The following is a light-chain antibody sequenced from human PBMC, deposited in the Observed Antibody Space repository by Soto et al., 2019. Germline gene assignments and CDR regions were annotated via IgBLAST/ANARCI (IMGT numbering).Light chain of an antibody. J-gene: IGKJ5*01. CDR2: YAS. CDR3: QQYNAWPPIT. V-gene: IGKV3-15*01. CDR1: QSVRNN. Sequence: EIMMTQSPAPLSVSPGESATLSCRASQSVRNNLAWYQHKPGQAPRLLIYYASTRATGIPARFSGSGSGTEFTLTLSSLQSEDFALYYCQQYNAWPPITFGQGTRLEIK.